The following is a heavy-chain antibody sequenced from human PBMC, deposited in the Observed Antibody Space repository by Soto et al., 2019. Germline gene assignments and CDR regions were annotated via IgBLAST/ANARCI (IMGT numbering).Heavy chain of an antibody. D-gene: IGHD6-19*01. Sequence: ASVKVSCKASGYAFTAQYLHWVRKAPGEGLEWMGWINPTTGATRYAQKFQGRVTMTRDTSMSTAYLEVRSLRPDDTAVYYCAKGDSSWVSWFDTWGQGTLVTVSS. J-gene: IGHJ5*02. CDR1: GYAFTAQY. CDR3: AKGDSSWVSWFDT. V-gene: IGHV1-2*02. CDR2: INPTTGAT.